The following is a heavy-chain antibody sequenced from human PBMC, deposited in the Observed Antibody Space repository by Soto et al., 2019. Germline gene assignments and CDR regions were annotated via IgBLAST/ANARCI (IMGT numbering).Heavy chain of an antibody. Sequence: SETLSLTCTVSGASISSNYWSWIRQPPGKGLECIGYFSYSGSTNYNPSLKSRVIISVDTSRNQFSLKLTSVTATDTAMYYCARLLWFGELSYYYYGMDVWGQGTTVTV. V-gene: IGHV4-59*08. CDR3: ARLLWFGELSYYYYGMDV. J-gene: IGHJ6*02. CDR1: GASISSNY. D-gene: IGHD3-10*01. CDR2: FSYSGST.